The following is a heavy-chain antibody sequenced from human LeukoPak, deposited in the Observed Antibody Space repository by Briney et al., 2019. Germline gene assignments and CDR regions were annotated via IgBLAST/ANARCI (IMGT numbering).Heavy chain of an antibody. D-gene: IGHD1-26*01. CDR2: INAYSWNT. V-gene: IGHV1-18*01. J-gene: IGHJ3*02. Sequence: ASVNVSCKSSGYTFTSYDISWVRPAPAQGREWMGLINAYSWNTNYAQKLQGRVIMTTDTSTSTAYMEPRSLRSDDTAVYYCAREVYSGSYSWAAFDIWGQGTMVTVSS. CDR1: GYTFTSYD. CDR3: AREVYSGSYSWAAFDI.